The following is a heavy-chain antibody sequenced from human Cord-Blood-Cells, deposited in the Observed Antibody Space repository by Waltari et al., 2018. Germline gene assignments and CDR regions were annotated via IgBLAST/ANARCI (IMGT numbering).Heavy chain of an antibody. CDR1: GFTFDDYA. CDR2: ISWNSGSI. J-gene: IGHJ3*02. Sequence: EVQLVESGGGLVQPGRSLRLSCAASGFTFDDYAMHWVRQAPVKGLEWVLGISWNSGSIGEADSVKGRFTSSRDNAKNSLYLQMNSLRAEDMALYYCAKGSGYDDDDAFDIWGQGTMVTVSS. D-gene: IGHD5-12*01. V-gene: IGHV3-9*03. CDR3: AKGSGYDDDDAFDI.